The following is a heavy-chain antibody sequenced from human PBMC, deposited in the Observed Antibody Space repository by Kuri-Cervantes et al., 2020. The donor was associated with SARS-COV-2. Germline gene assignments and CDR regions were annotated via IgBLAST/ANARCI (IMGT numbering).Heavy chain of an antibody. D-gene: IGHD6-6*01. CDR3: ANSGGSSGFDY. Sequence: GGSLRLSCAASGFTFSNAWMSWVRQAPGKGLEWVGRIKSKTDGGTADYAAPVKGRFTISRDDSKNTLYLQMNSLRAEDTAVYYCANSGGSSGFDYWGQGTLVTVSS. CDR1: GFTFSNAW. V-gene: IGHV3-15*01. J-gene: IGHJ4*02. CDR2: IKSKTDGGTA.